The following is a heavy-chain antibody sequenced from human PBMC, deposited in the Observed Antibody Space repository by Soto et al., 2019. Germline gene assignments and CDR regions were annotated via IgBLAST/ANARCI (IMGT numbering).Heavy chain of an antibody. Sequence: SETLSLTCTVSGGSISSSSYYWGWIRQPPGKGLEWIGSIYYSGSTYYNPSLKSRVTISVDTSKNQFSLKLSSVTAADTAVYYCARIRNYDFWSGYYTGYDAFDIWGQGTMVTVSS. J-gene: IGHJ3*02. V-gene: IGHV4-39*01. CDR2: IYYSGST. CDR1: GGSISSSSYY. CDR3: ARIRNYDFWSGYYTGYDAFDI. D-gene: IGHD3-3*01.